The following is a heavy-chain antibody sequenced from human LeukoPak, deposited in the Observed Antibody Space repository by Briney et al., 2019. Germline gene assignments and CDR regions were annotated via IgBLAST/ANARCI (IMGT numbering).Heavy chain of an antibody. CDR2: INAGNGNT. CDR1: GYTFTSYA. J-gene: IGHJ4*02. D-gene: IGHD5-12*01. V-gene: IGHV1-3*01. Sequence: ASVKVSCKASGYTFTSYAMHWVRQAPGQRLEWMGWINAGNGNTKYSQKFQGRVTITRDTSASTAYMELSSLRSEDTAVYYCARAGGYDLFLIDYWGQGTLVTVSS. CDR3: ARAGGYDLFLIDY.